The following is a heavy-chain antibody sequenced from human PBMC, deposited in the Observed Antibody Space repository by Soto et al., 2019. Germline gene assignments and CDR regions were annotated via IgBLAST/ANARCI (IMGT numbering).Heavy chain of an antibody. V-gene: IGHV2-5*02. CDR2: IYWDDDK. Sequence: SGPTLVNPIQTLTLTCTFSGFSLSTSGVGVGWIRQPPGKALEWLALIYWDDDKRYSPSLKSRLTITKDTSKNQVVLTMTNMDPVDTATYYCARRGGGGNYYYYYGMDVWGQGTTVTVSS. J-gene: IGHJ6*02. CDR1: GFSLSTSGVG. D-gene: IGHD2-15*01. CDR3: ARRGGGGNYYYYYGMDV.